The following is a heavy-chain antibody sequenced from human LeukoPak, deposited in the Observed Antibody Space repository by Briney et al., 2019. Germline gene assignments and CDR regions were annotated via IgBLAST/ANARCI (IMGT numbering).Heavy chain of an antibody. D-gene: IGHD3-22*01. CDR1: GFTFSSYG. J-gene: IGHJ4*02. Sequence: GGSLRLSCAASGFTFSSYGMHWVRQAPGKGLEWVASVKQDGSETYYADSVKGRFTISRDNSKNTLYLQMNSLRAEDTAVYYCAVHNSGFCYWGQGTQVTVSS. CDR3: AVHNSGFCY. V-gene: IGHV3-33*08. CDR2: VKQDGSET.